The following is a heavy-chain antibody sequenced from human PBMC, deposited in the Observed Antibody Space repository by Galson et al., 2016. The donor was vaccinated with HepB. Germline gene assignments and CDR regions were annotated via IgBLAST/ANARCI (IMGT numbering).Heavy chain of an antibody. D-gene: IGHD3-10*01. Sequence: SLRLSCAASGFIFSSYGMHWVRQAPGKGLEWVSGMSFDGTNKYYAGSVKGRFTISRDKSKNTLYLQMNSLRAEDTAVYYCAKDLWADYDGSGRDTQKYGMDVWGQGTTVIV. V-gene: IGHV3-30*18. J-gene: IGHJ6*02. CDR3: AKDLWADYDGSGRDTQKYGMDV. CDR1: GFIFSSYG. CDR2: MSFDGTNK.